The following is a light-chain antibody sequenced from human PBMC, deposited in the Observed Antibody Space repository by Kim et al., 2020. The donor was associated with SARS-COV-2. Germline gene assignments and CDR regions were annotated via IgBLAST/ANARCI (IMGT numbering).Light chain of an antibody. J-gene: IGKJ2*01. V-gene: IGKV3-20*01. Sequence: EIVLTQSPGTLSLSPGERATLSCRASQSVADSHIAWYQQKPGQAPRLIIYDASIRISGIPDRFSGSGSGTDFTLTINRLEPEDFAVYYCQKFVGSSYTFGQGTKLEI. CDR3: QKFVGSSYT. CDR2: DAS. CDR1: QSVADSH.